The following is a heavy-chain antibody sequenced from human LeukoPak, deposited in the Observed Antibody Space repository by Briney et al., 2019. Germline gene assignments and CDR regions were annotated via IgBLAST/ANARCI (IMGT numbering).Heavy chain of an antibody. CDR1: GFTFSSYG. CDR3: AKSRSGLWFGELSLDY. J-gene: IGHJ4*02. CDR2: IWYGGSNK. Sequence: GRSLRLSCAASGFTFSSYGMHWVRQAPGKGLEWVAVIWYGGSNKYYADSVKGRFTISRDNSKNTLYLQMNSLRAEDTAVYYCAKSRSGLWFGELSLDYWGQGTLVTVSS. D-gene: IGHD3-10*01. V-gene: IGHV3-30*18.